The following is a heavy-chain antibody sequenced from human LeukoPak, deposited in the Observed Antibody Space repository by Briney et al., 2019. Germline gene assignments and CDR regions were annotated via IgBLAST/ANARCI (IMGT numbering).Heavy chain of an antibody. V-gene: IGHV1-58*01. D-gene: IGHD3-22*01. Sequence: SVKVSCKASGFTFPSSAVQWVRQARGQRLEWIGRIVVGSGNTNYAQKFQERVTITRDMSTSTAFMELSSLRSEDTAVYYCAADGSGYYRKFDYWGQGTLVTVSS. CDR2: IVVGSGNT. CDR1: GFTFPSSA. J-gene: IGHJ4*02. CDR3: AADGSGYYRKFDY.